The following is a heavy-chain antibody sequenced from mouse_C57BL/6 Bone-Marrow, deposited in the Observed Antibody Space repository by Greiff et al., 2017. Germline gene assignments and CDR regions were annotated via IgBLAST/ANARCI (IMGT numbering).Heavy chain of an antibody. CDR1: GYTFTSYW. Sequence: VQLQQSGAELVKPGASVKMSCKASGYTFTSYWITWVKQRPGQGLEWIGDIYPGSGSTNYNEKFKSKATLTVDTSSSTAYMQLSSLTSEDSAVYYRARRDYYSSTWFAYWGKGTLVTVSA. CDR2: IYPGSGST. V-gene: IGHV1-55*01. CDR3: ARRDYYSSTWFAY. J-gene: IGHJ3*01. D-gene: IGHD1-1*01.